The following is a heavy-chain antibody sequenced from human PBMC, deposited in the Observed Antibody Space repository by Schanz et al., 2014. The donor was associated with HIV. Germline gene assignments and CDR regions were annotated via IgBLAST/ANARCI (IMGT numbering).Heavy chain of an antibody. CDR2: ISGSGGST. CDR1: GFIFSDHF. CDR3: AVLWIQPPFDY. Sequence: QVQLVGSGGGLVQPGGSLRLSCTTSGFIFSDHFMGWARQAPGKGLEWVSAISGSGGSTYYADSVKGRFTISRDNAKNSLYLHMNSLRAEDTAVYFCAVLWIQPPFDYWGQGTLVTVSS. J-gene: IGHJ4*02. V-gene: IGHV3-11*04. D-gene: IGHD5-18*01.